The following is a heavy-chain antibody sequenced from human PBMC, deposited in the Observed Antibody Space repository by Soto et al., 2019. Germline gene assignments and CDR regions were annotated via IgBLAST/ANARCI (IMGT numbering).Heavy chain of an antibody. J-gene: IGHJ4*02. CDR3: ARGLRYCTNGVCYPYIDY. CDR2: INHSGST. D-gene: IGHD2-8*01. CDR1: GGSFSGYY. Sequence: SETLSLTCAVYGGSFSGYYWSWIRQPPGKGLEWIGEINHSGSTNYNPSLKSRVTISVDTSKNQFSLKLSPVTAADTAVYYCARGLRYCTNGVCYPYIDYWGQGTLVTVSS. V-gene: IGHV4-34*01.